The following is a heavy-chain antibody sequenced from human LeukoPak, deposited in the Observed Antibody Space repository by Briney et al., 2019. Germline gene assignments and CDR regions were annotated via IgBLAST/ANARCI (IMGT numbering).Heavy chain of an antibody. Sequence: SETLSLTCTVSGGSINNYYWSWIRQPPGKGLKSIGYIYYSGSTYYNPSLKSRLTISVDTSKNQFSLKPSSVAAADTAVYYCARAYGGVGHFDYWGQGTLVTVSS. V-gene: IGHV4-59*08. D-gene: IGHD3-16*01. J-gene: IGHJ4*02. CDR1: GGSINNYY. CDR3: ARAYGGVGHFDY. CDR2: IYYSGST.